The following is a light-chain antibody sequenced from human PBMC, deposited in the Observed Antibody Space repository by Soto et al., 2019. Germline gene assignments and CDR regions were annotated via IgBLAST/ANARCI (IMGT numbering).Light chain of an antibody. V-gene: IGKV3-15*01. Sequence: EIVMTQSPATLSMSPGERATLSCRVSQSVSSNLAWYQQKPGQAPRLLIYGASTRATGIPARFSGSGSGTEFTLTISSLQSEDFAGYYCQQYNNWPPLTFGGGTKVEIK. CDR3: QQYNNWPPLT. CDR2: GAS. CDR1: QSVSSN. J-gene: IGKJ4*01.